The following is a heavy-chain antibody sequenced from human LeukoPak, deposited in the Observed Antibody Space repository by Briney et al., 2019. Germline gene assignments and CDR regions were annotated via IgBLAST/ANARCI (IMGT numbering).Heavy chain of an antibody. V-gene: IGHV1-18*01. CDR1: GYTFTSYG. CDR3: ARDILGDYVWGSYRHAIDY. D-gene: IGHD3-16*02. Sequence: ASVTVSCTASGYTFTSYGISWVRQAPGQGLEWMGWISAYNGNTNYAQKLQGRVTMTTDTSTSTAYMELRSLRSDDTAVYYCARDILGDYVWGSYRHAIDYWGQGTLVTVSS. CDR2: ISAYNGNT. J-gene: IGHJ4*02.